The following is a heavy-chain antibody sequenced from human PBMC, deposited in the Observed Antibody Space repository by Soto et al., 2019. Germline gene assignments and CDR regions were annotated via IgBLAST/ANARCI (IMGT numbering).Heavy chain of an antibody. V-gene: IGHV3-53*04. CDR2: IYSGDTS. CDR3: GSRSASRCTSVSCPNLFSY. D-gene: IGHD2-2*01. J-gene: IGHJ4*02. CDR1: GFTVSSNY. Sequence: EVQLVESGGGLVQPGGSLRLSCAASGFTVSSNYMSWVRQAPGKGLEWVSLIYSGDTSYYADSVKSRFTISRHISRNTLFLRMNSLRPEDTAVYYCGSRSASRCTSVSCPNLFSYWGQGTLVTVSS.